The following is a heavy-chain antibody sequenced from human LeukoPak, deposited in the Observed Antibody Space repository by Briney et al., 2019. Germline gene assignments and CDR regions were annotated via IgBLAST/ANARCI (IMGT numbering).Heavy chain of an antibody. Sequence: GGSLRLSCVASGFSFSTYAMNWVRQAPGKGLEWVSALSAGNMYTYYADSVRGRFTISSDNSKSTLYLEMNSLRAEDTAVYYCARGTTLKPFDYWGQGTLVTVSS. CDR2: LSAGNMYT. V-gene: IGHV3-23*01. CDR3: ARGTTLKPFDY. D-gene: IGHD4-11*01. CDR1: GFSFSTYA. J-gene: IGHJ4*02.